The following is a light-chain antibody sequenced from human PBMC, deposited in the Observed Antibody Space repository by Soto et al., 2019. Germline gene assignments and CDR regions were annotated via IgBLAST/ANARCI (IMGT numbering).Light chain of an antibody. CDR1: SSDVGGYNY. CDR2: EVT. V-gene: IGLV2-8*01. Sequence: SALTQPPSASGSPGKSVTISCTGTSSDVGGYNYVSWYQQYPGRAPKLMIYEVTKRPSGVPDRFSGSKSGNTASLTVSGLQAEDEADYYCSSYAASNNFYFVFGGGTKVTVL. CDR3: SSYAASNNFYFV. J-gene: IGLJ3*02.